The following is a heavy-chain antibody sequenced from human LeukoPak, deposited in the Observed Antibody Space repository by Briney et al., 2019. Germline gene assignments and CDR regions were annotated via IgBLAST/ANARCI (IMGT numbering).Heavy chain of an antibody. CDR1: GFTFSDYY. J-gene: IGHJ5*02. D-gene: IGHD3-10*01. CDR3: AKELHYYGSGSPNWFDP. Sequence: PGGSLRLSCAASGFTFSDYYMSWVRQAPGKGLEWVSAISGSGGSTYYADSVKGRFTISRDNSKNTLYLQMNSLRAEDTAVYYCAKELHYYGSGSPNWFDPWGQGTLVTVSS. V-gene: IGHV3-23*01. CDR2: ISGSGGST.